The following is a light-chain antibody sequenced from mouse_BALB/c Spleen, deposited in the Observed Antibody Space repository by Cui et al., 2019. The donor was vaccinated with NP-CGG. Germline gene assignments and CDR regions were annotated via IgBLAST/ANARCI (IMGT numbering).Light chain of an antibody. CDR1: TGAVTTSNY. CDR2: GIN. Sequence: QAVVTQESALTTSPGETVTLTYRSSTGAVTTSNYANWVQEKPDHLFTGLIGGINNRAPGVPARFSGFLIGDKAALTITGAQTEDEAIYFCALWYSNHWVFGGGTKLTVL. CDR3: ALWYSNHWV. V-gene: IGLV1*01. J-gene: IGLJ1*01.